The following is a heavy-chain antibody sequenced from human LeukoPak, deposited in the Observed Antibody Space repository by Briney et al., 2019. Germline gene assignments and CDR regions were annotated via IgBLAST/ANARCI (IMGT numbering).Heavy chain of an antibody. Sequence: GGSLRLSCAASGFTFSDYYMGWIRQAPGKGLEWVSYISSSGSTIYYADSVKGRFTISRDNAKNSLYLQMNSLRAEDTAVYYCARDGYCSGGSCYGYYFDYWGQGTLVTVSS. CDR1: GFTFSDYY. CDR3: ARDGYCSGGSCYGYYFDY. D-gene: IGHD2-15*01. J-gene: IGHJ4*02. V-gene: IGHV3-11*01. CDR2: ISSSGSTI.